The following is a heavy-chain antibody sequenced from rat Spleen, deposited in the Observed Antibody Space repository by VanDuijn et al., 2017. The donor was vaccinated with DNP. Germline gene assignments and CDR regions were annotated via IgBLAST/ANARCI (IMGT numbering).Heavy chain of an antibody. CDR3: VRWNSGHFDY. CDR2: MSYDGSST. D-gene: IGHD4-3*01. J-gene: IGHJ2*01. V-gene: IGHV5-22*01. CDR1: GFTLSNYD. Sequence: EVQLVESGGGLVQPGRSMKLSCAASGFTLSNYDMAWVRQAPKKGLEWVATMSYDGSSTYYRDSVKGRFTISRDNAKSTLYLQMNSLRSEDMATYYCVRWNSGHFDYWGQGVMVTVSS.